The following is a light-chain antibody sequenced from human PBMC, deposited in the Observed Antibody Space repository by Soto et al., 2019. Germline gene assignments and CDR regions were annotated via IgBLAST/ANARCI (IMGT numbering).Light chain of an antibody. CDR3: HQYVTSPLP. CDR2: GAS. V-gene: IGKV3-20*01. Sequence: ELVLTQSTGTLSLSPGERATLSCRASQSVSSSQLAWYQQKPGQAPGLLIYGASSRATGIPDRFSGSGSGTDFTLTISRLEPEDFAVYYCHQYVTSPLPFGGGTKVEIK. CDR1: QSVSSSQ. J-gene: IGKJ4*01.